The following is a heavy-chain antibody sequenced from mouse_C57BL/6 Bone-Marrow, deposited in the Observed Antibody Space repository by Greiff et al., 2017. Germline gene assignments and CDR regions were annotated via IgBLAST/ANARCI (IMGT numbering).Heavy chain of an antibody. CDR1: GYTFTDYE. CDR2: IDPETGGT. Sequence: QVHVKQSGAELVRPGASVTLSCKASGYTFTDYEMHWVKQTPVHGLEWIGAIDPETGGTAYNQKFKGKAILTADKSSSTAYMELRSLTSEASAVYDCTRSARGFDYWGQGTTLTVSS. V-gene: IGHV1-15*01. J-gene: IGHJ2*01. D-gene: IGHD3-1*01. CDR3: TRSARGFDY.